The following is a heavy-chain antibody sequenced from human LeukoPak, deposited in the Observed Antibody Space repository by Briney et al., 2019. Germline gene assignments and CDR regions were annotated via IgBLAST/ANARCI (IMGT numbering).Heavy chain of an antibody. J-gene: IGHJ4*02. CDR1: GFAFSSYG. Sequence: GGSLRLSCAASGFAFSSYGMHWVRQAPGKGLEWVAFIRYDGSNKYYANSVKGRFTISRDNSKNTLYLQMNSLRAEDTAVYYCAKEHYVFGGKSLWGQGTLVTVSS. V-gene: IGHV3-30*02. D-gene: IGHD3-10*02. CDR2: IRYDGSNK. CDR3: AKEHYVFGGKSL.